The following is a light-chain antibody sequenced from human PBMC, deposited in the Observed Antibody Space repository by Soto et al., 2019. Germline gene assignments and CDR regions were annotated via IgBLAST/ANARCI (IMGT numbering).Light chain of an antibody. CDR2: HVT. Sequence: QSVLTQPASVSGSPGQSSAISYTGTSSDVGAYNYVSWYQHHPGKAPKLMIYHVTNRPSGVSDRFSGSKSGNTASLTISGLQADDEADYYCSSYTSSSTYVFGTGNKVTVL. CDR1: SSDVGAYNY. J-gene: IGLJ1*01. V-gene: IGLV2-14*03. CDR3: SSYTSSSTYV.